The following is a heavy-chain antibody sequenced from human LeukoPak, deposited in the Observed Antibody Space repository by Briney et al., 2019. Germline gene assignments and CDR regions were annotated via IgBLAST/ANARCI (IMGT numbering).Heavy chain of an antibody. CDR1: GFTFSDYS. D-gene: IGHD1-26*01. V-gene: IGHV3-30*18. Sequence: SGGSLRLSCAASGFTFSDYSMNWVRQAPGKGLEWVAVISYDGSTIYYADSVKGRFTISRDNSKDTLYLQMNSLRADDTAVYYCAKGVGSTGSYFDYWGQGTLVTVSS. CDR2: ISYDGSTI. J-gene: IGHJ4*02. CDR3: AKGVGSTGSYFDY.